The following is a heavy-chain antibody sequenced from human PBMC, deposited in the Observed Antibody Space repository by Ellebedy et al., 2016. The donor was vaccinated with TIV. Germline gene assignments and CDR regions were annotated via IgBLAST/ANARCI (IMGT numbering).Heavy chain of an antibody. CDR3: ARGIAVAAYFDY. D-gene: IGHD6-19*01. Sequence: GESLKISCAASGFTFSTYAMHWVRQAPGKGLEWMAVISYDGTSKYYADSVKGRFTISRDNSKNTVYLQMNSLRTEDTAVYYCARGIAVAAYFDYWGQGTLVTVSS. CDR1: GFTFSTYA. J-gene: IGHJ4*02. V-gene: IGHV3-30-3*01. CDR2: ISYDGTSK.